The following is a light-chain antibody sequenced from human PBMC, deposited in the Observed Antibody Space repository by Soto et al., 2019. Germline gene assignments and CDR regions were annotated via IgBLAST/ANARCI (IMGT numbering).Light chain of an antibody. CDR2: GAS. CDR3: QQYGSSSGVT. J-gene: IGKJ3*01. CDR1: QSVSGSY. Sequence: EIVLTQSPGTLSLSPGERATLSCRASQSVSGSYLAWYQQKPGQAPRLLIYGASSRATGIPDRFSGSGSGTDFTLTISRLEPEDFAVYYCQQYGSSSGVTFGPGTKVDIK. V-gene: IGKV3-20*01.